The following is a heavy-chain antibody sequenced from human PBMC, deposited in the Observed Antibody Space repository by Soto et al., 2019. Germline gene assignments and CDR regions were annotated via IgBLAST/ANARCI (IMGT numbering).Heavy chain of an antibody. V-gene: IGHV3-43*01. Sequence: EVRLVESGGVMVQPGGSLRLSCAASGFTFDDFAMHWVRQVPGKGLEWVSLITWDGHKTYYADSVKGRFTISRDNNKNSLFLQMTSLTTEDTALYYCAQDLRYSGGSDYYHYGMDVWGQGTTVTVSS. CDR3: AQDLRYSGGSDYYHYGMDV. D-gene: IGHD1-26*01. CDR1: GFTFDDFA. J-gene: IGHJ6*02. CDR2: ITWDGHKT.